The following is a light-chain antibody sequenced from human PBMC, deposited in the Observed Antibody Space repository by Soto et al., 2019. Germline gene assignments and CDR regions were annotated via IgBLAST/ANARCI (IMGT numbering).Light chain of an antibody. Sequence: QSVLTQPPSVSAAPGQKVTISCSGSSSTFGNNYVSWYQQLPGTAPKLLIYENNKRPSGIPDRFSGSKSGTSATLGITGLQTGDEADYYCGTWDSSLSARVFGTGTKVTVL. J-gene: IGLJ1*01. CDR3: GTWDSSLSARV. CDR2: ENN. V-gene: IGLV1-51*02. CDR1: SSTFGNNY.